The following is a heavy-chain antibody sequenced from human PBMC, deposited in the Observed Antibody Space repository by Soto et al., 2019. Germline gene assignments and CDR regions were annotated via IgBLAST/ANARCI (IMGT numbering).Heavy chain of an antibody. J-gene: IGHJ4*02. D-gene: IGHD3-10*01. CDR3: AKGRGGSGSLTPRVDF. Sequence: EVQLLESGGGLVQPGGSLRLSCAASGFTFNNYAMTWVRQAPGKGLEWVSAISGGGATTSYADSVKGRFTVSRDGSRNTLDLQMSSLRAEDTARYYCAKGRGGSGSLTPRVDFWGQGTLVTVSS. CDR2: ISGGGATT. CDR1: GFTFNNYA. V-gene: IGHV3-23*01.